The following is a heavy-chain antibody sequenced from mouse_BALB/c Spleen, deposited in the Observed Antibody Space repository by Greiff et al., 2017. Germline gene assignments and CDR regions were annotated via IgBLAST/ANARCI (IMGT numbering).Heavy chain of an antibody. J-gene: IGHJ2*01. V-gene: IGHV3-2*02. CDR3: ARGEYGNYGY. D-gene: IGHD2-10*02. CDR2: ISYSGST. Sequence: EVQLQQSGPGLVKPSQSLSLTCTVTGYSITSDYAWNWIRQFPGNKLEWMGYISYSGSTSYNPSLKSRISITRDTSKNQFFLQLNSVTTEDTATYYCARGEYGNYGYWGQGTTLTVSS. CDR1: GYSITSDYA.